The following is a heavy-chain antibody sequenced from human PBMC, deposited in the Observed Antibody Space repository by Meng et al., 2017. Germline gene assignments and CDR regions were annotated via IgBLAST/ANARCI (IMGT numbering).Heavy chain of an antibody. V-gene: IGHV4-4*02. D-gene: IGHD7-27*01. Sequence: LQESGPGLVKPSGALSSPCAVSGGSISSSNWWSWVRQPPGKGLEWIGEIYHSGSTNYNPSLKSRVTISVDKSKNQFSLKLSSVTAADTAVYYCARIGDWGSTRYFDYWGQGTLVTVSS. CDR1: GGSISSSNW. J-gene: IGHJ4*02. CDR3: ARIGDWGSTRYFDY. CDR2: IYHSGST.